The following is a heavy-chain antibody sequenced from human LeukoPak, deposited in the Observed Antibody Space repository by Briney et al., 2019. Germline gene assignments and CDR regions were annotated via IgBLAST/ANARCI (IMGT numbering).Heavy chain of an antibody. V-gene: IGHV4-39*07. Sequence: SETLSLTCNVSGGSISSTTYYWGWIRQPPGKGLEWIGSIYYSGSTYYNPSLKSRVTISLDTSKNQFSLKLSSVTAADTAVYYCARTLWFGELSWFDPWGQGTLVTVSS. CDR3: ARTLWFGELSWFDP. CDR2: IYYSGST. D-gene: IGHD3-10*01. CDR1: GGSISSTTYY. J-gene: IGHJ5*02.